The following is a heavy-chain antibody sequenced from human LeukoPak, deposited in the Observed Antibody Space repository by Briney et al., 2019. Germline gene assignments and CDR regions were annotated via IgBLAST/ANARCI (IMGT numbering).Heavy chain of an antibody. V-gene: IGHV4-39*01. Sequence: SETLSLTCTVSGGSISSSSYYWGWIRQPPGKGLEWIGSIYSSGSTYYNASLQSRVTISIETSKNQLSLRLNSVTAADTAMYYCAKSGGYGLIDYWGQGTLVTVSS. J-gene: IGHJ4*02. D-gene: IGHD1-26*01. CDR2: IYSSGST. CDR1: GGSISSSSYY. CDR3: AKSGGYGLIDY.